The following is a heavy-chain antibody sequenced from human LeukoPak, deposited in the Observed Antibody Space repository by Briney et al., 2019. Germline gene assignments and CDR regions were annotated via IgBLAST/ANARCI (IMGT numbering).Heavy chain of an antibody. CDR2: INPNSGGT. J-gene: IGHJ6*03. CDR3: ASLYDSSGYAYYYMDV. Sequence: ASVKVSSKASGYTFTGYYMHWVRQAPGQGLEWMGWINPNSGGTNYAQKFQGRVTMTRDTSISTAYMELSRLRSDDTAVYYCASLYDSSGYAYYYMDVWGKGTTVTVSS. CDR1: GYTFTGYY. V-gene: IGHV1-2*02. D-gene: IGHD3-22*01.